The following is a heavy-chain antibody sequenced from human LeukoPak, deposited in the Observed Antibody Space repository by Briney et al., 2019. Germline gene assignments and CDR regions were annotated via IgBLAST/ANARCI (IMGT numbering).Heavy chain of an antibody. J-gene: IGHJ4*02. V-gene: IGHV1-18*01. CDR2: MRAYNGST. CDR1: GYTFTSSG. Sequence: ASVKDSCKASGYTFTSSGISWVRQAPGKGGAWMGWMRAYNGSTNYAQKLQGRVTMTPDTSTSTAYMELWSLRSDDTPVHYCDVAAHGGNSGGMFDYLGQGAPVTVSS. CDR3: DVAAHGGNSGGMFDY. D-gene: IGHD4-23*01.